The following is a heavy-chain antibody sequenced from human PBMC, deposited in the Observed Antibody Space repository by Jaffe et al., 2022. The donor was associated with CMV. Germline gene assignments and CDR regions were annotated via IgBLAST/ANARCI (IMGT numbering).Heavy chain of an antibody. CDR3: ASLYAGNSFYFDS. CDR2: MFYSGTT. J-gene: IGHJ4*02. CDR1: GGSTDFFN. D-gene: IGHD1-1*01. V-gene: IGHV4-59*12. Sequence: QVQLQESGPGLVKPSETLSLTCTVSGGSTDFFNWSWIRQPPGKGLEWIAYMFYSGTTNYNPSLRSRVTISLDTSRTQFSLRLTSVTAADTATYYCASLYAGNSFYFDSWGPGALVTVSS.